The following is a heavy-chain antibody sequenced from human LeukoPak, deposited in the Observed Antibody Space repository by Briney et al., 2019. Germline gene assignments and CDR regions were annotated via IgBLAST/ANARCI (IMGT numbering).Heavy chain of an antibody. J-gene: IGHJ4*02. V-gene: IGHV4-34*01. CDR3: AREEASAADY. CDR2: INHSGST. D-gene: IGHD6-13*01. CDR1: GGSFSGYY. Sequence: SETLSLTCAVYGGSFSGYYWSWIRQPPGKGLEWIGEINHSGSTNYNPSLKSRVTISVDTSKNQFSLKLSSVTAADTSVYFCAREEASAADYWGQGTLVTVSS.